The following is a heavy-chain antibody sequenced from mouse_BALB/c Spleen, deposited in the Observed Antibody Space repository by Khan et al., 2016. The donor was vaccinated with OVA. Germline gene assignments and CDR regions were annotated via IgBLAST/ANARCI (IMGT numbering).Heavy chain of an antibody. CDR3: ARWKYYGYYLDY. CDR1: GYSITSGSA. J-gene: IGHJ2*01. D-gene: IGHD1-1*01. Sequence: EVQLVESGPGLVKPSQSLSLTCTVTGYSITSGSAWNWIRQFPGNKLEWMGYISYSGVTSYTPSLKSRISITRDTSKNQFFLQLNSVTTEDTATYDCARWKYYGYYLDYWGQGTTLTVSS. CDR2: ISYSGVT. V-gene: IGHV3-2*02.